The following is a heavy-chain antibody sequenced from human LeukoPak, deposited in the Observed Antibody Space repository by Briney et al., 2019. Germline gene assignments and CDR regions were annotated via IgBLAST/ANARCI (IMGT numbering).Heavy chain of an antibody. CDR1: GDSISSGNY. Sequence: SETLSLTRTVSGDSISSGNYWGWIRQPPGKGLEWIGYIYYSGSTNYNPSLKSRVTISVDTSKNQFSLKLSSVTAADTAVYYCAREAAATPYFDYWGQGTLVTVSS. V-gene: IGHV4-61*01. J-gene: IGHJ4*02. D-gene: IGHD6-13*01. CDR3: AREAAATPYFDY. CDR2: IYYSGST.